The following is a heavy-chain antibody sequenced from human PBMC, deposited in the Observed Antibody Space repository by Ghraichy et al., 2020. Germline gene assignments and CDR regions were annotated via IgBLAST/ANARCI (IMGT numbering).Heavy chain of an antibody. CDR3: ARTHCSSTSCRLFDY. D-gene: IGHD2-2*01. V-gene: IGHV3-30-3*01. CDR1: GFTFSSYA. CDR2: ISYDGSNK. J-gene: IGHJ4*02. Sequence: GGSLRLSCAASGFTFSSYAMHWVRQAPGKGLEWVAVISYDGSNKYYADSVKGRFTISRDNSKNTLYLQMNSLRAEDTAVYYCARTHCSSTSCRLFDYWGQGTLVTVSS.